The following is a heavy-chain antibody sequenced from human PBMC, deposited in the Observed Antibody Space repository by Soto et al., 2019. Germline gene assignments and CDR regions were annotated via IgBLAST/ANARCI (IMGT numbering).Heavy chain of an antibody. CDR3: ARWYCSGWYGWLDP. Sequence: QVQLQESGPGLVKPSETLTLTCSVSGGSISSNYWSWIRQPPGKGLEWIGYMYYSGSTTYNPSLKSRVTISADTSKKQFSLKLSSVTAADTAVYYCARWYCSGWYGWLDPWGQGTLVTVSS. CDR2: MYYSGST. V-gene: IGHV4-59*01. CDR1: GGSISSNY. D-gene: IGHD6-19*01. J-gene: IGHJ5*02.